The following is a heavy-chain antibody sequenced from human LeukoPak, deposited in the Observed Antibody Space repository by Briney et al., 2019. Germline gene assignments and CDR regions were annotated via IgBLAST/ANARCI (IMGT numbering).Heavy chain of an antibody. J-gene: IGHJ5*02. D-gene: IGHD6-19*01. Sequence: GESLKISCKGSGYSFTSYWIGWVRPMPGKGLEWMGIIYPGDSDTRYSPSFQGQVTISADKSISTAYLQWSSLKASDTAMYYCARLLGEFAVAQPFDPWGQGTLVTVSS. CDR2: IYPGDSDT. CDR1: GYSFTSYW. CDR3: ARLLGEFAVAQPFDP. V-gene: IGHV5-51*01.